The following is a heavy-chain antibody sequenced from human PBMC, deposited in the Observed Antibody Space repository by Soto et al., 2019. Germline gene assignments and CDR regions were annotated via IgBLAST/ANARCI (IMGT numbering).Heavy chain of an antibody. V-gene: IGHV1-18*01. CDR1: DYTFTRYG. CDR3: ARGMWELPIDY. CDR2: ISPYNDNK. J-gene: IGHJ4*02. Sequence: QVQLVQSGAEVKKPGASVKVSCKASDYTFTRYGINWVRQAPGQGLEWMGWISPYNDNKQYAQRFQGRVTLTTDTSTNTAYMELRSLRSDDTAVYYCARGMWELPIDYWGQGTLVTVSS. D-gene: IGHD1-26*01.